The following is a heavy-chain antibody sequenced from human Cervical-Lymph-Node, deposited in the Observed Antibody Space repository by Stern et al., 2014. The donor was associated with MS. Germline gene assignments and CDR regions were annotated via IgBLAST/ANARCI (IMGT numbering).Heavy chain of an antibody. D-gene: IGHD1-26*01. CDR3: ARGELKEGLVRGMDV. J-gene: IGHJ6*02. Sequence: QVQLVESGAEVKKPGSSVKVSCKASGGTFRSYAITWVRQAPGQGLEWMGGVLPIFGTANYAQKFQGRVTITADESASTAYMELSSLRSEDTAVYYCARGELKEGLVRGMDVWGQGTTVTVSS. V-gene: IGHV1-69*01. CDR2: VLPIFGTA. CDR1: GGTFRSYA.